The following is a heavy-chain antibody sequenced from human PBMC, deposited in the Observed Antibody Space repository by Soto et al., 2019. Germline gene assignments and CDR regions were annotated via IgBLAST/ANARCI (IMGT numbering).Heavy chain of an antibody. J-gene: IGHJ4*02. Sequence: ETLSLTCTFSGGSISSSSYYWGWIRQPPGKGLEWIGSIYYSGSTYYNPSLKSRVTISVDTSKNQFSLKLSSVTAADTAVYYCARLTIMITFGGVIVPGNFDYWGQGTLVTVSS. V-gene: IGHV4-39*01. CDR3: ARLTIMITFGGVIVPGNFDY. CDR2: IYYSGST. D-gene: IGHD3-16*02. CDR1: GGSISSSSYY.